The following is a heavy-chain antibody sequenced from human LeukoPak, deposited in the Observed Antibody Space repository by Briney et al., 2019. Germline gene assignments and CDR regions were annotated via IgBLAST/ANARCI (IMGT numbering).Heavy chain of an antibody. CDR3: ARQYSGTYYRSFDY. D-gene: IGHD3-10*01. Sequence: GESLKISCKGSGYSSTNYWIGWVRQMPGKGLEWMGVIYPGDSDTRYSPSFQGQVTISADKSISTAYLQWSSLKASDTAMYYCARQYSGTYYRSFDYWGQGTLVTVSS. CDR1: GYSSTNYW. J-gene: IGHJ4*02. CDR2: IYPGDSDT. V-gene: IGHV5-51*01.